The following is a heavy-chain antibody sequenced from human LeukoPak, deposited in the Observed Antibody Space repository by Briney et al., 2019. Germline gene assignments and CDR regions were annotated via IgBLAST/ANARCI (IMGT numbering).Heavy chain of an antibody. CDR1: GFTFSSYW. CDR3: AKAKTKVVTAINYMDV. V-gene: IGHV3-7*03. Sequence: PGGSLRLSCAASGFTFSSYWMSWVRQAPGKGLEWVANIKQDGSEKYYVDSVKGRFTISRDNSKNTLYLQMNSLRAEDTAVYYCAKAKTKVVTAINYMDVWGKGTTVTVSS. CDR2: IKQDGSEK. J-gene: IGHJ6*03. D-gene: IGHD2-21*02.